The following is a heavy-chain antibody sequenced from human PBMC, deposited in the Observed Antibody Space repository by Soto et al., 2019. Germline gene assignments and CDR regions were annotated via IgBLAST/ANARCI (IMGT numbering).Heavy chain of an antibody. Sequence: GASVKVSCKASGYTLTSYAMHWVRQAPGQRLEWMGWINAGNGNTKYSQKFQGRVTITRDTSASTAYMELSSLRSEDTAVYYCARDLPVSMIVVVTLGSRYGMDVWGQGTTVTVSS. D-gene: IGHD3-22*01. J-gene: IGHJ6*02. CDR2: INAGNGNT. V-gene: IGHV1-3*01. CDR3: ARDLPVSMIVVVTLGSRYGMDV. CDR1: GYTLTSYA.